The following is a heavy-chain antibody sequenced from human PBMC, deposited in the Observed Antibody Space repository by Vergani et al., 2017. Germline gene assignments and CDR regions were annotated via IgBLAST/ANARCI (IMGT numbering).Heavy chain of an antibody. J-gene: IGHJ2*01. CDR2: INHSGST. D-gene: IGHD4-17*01. Sequence: QVQLQQWGAGLLKPSETLSLTCAVYGGSFSGYYWSWIRQPPGKGLEWIGEINHSGSTNYNPSLQSRVTISVDTSKNQFSLQLSSVTAADTAVSYCARNLRSTNGYFDRWGGATLVTVSA. CDR3: ARNLRSTNGYFDR. CDR1: GGSFSGYY. V-gene: IGHV4-34*01.